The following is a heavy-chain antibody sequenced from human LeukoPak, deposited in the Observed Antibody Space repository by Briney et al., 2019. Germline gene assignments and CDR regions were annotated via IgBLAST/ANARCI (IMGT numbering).Heavy chain of an antibody. CDR2: IWYDGSNK. CDR1: GFTFSSYG. Sequence: GGSLRLSCAASGFTFSSYGMHWVRQAPGKWLEWVAVIWYDGSNKYYADSVKGRFTISRDNSKNTLYLQMNSLRAEDTAVYYCAKVFSDCSGGSCYWSEFDYWGQGTLVTVSS. CDR3: AKVFSDCSGGSCYWSEFDY. V-gene: IGHV3-33*06. J-gene: IGHJ4*02. D-gene: IGHD2-15*01.